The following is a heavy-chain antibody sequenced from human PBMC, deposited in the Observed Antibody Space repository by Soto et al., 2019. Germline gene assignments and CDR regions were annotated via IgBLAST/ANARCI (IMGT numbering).Heavy chain of an antibody. CDR3: AHLSLAWFDP. Sequence: SGPTLVNPTETLTLTCTFSGFSLSARGEGVGWIRQPPGKALEWLAIIYWDDDKRYSPSLRTTFTITKDTSKNQVVLTMTNMDPVDTATYYCAHLSLAWFDPWGQGTLVTVSS. J-gene: IGHJ5*02. CDR1: GFSLSARGEG. V-gene: IGHV2-5*02. CDR2: IYWDDDK.